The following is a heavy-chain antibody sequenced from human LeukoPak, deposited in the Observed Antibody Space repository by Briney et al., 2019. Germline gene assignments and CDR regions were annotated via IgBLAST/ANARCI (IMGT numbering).Heavy chain of an antibody. D-gene: IGHD6-19*01. J-gene: IGHJ4*02. CDR2: ISYDGNDK. V-gene: IGHV3-30*18. CDR1: GFTFSNYG. CDR3: AKDLWLAVAGPGFDH. Sequence: PGRSLRLSCAASGFTFSNYGMHWVRQAPGKGLEWVAVISYDGNDKDYVDSVRGRFTISRDNSKNTVYLQMNSLRAEDTAVYYCAKDLWLAVAGPGFDHWGQGTLVTVSS.